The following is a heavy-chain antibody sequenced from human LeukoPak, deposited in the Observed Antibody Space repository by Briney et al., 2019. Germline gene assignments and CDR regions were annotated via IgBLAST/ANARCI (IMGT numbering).Heavy chain of an antibody. D-gene: IGHD3-10*01. J-gene: IGHJ4*02. CDR1: GFTFSTYW. CDR3: ARDRGFYGSGSHNFDY. V-gene: IGHV3-7*04. CDR2: MNQDGSEK. Sequence: GGSLTLSCAASGFTFSTYWMTWVRQAPGKGLEWLANMNQDGSEKYYVDSVKGRFTISRDNAKNSLFLQMTSLRAEDTAVYYCARDRGFYGSGSHNFDYWGQGTLVTVSS.